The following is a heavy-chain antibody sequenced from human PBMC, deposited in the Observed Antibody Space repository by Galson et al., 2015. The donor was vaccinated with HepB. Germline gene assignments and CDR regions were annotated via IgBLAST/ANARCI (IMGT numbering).Heavy chain of an antibody. CDR3: ARNKVVGGYYYHGLDV. D-gene: IGHD3-22*01. J-gene: IGHJ6*02. CDR1: GDTFSSQT. Sequence: SVKVSCKASGDTFSSQTFSWVRLAPGQGLEWIGRIIPSLGIINYAPTLEDRVILSADKSSSTVYLEVRRLRPADTAVYYCARNKVVGGYYYHGLDVWGQGTTVTVSS. CDR2: IIPSLGII. V-gene: IGHV1-69*02.